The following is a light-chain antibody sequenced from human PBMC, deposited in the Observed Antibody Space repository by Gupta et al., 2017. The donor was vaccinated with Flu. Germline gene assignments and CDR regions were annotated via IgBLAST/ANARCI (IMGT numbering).Light chain of an antibody. CDR3: QKRSNWPPYT. CDR2: DAS. J-gene: IGKJ2*01. V-gene: IGKV3-11*01. CDR1: QSVGTY. Sequence: EIVLTQSPATLSLSPGERATLSCRASQSVGTYLAWYQQKPGQTPRLLIYDASNRATGIPARFSGSGSGTDFTLTNSSLEPEDFAVYYCQKRSNWPPYTFGQGTRLEIK.